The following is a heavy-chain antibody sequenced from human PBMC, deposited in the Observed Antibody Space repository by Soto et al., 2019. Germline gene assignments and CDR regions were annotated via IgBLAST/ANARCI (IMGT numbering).Heavy chain of an antibody. D-gene: IGHD1-26*01. J-gene: IGHJ5*02. V-gene: IGHV4-34*01. CDR3: ARGRVGATNWKWFEP. Sequence: SETLSLTCAVYGGSFRDYYWSWIRQPPGKGLEWIGEINHGGSTNYNPSLESRVTISVDTSKNEFSLKLNSVTAADTAVYYCARGRVGATNWKWFEPWGKGTLVTVSS. CDR1: GGSFRDYY. CDR2: INHGGST.